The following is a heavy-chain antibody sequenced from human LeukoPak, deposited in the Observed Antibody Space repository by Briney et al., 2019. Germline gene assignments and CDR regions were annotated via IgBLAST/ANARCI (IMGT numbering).Heavy chain of an antibody. D-gene: IGHD2-21*01. CDR3: ARDGSYYCARMLPEGSPVDY. CDR2: ISAYNGNT. V-gene: IGHV1-18*01. CDR1: GYTFTSYG. Sequence: ASVKVSCKASGYTFTSYGTSWVRQAPGQGLEWMGWISAYNGNTNYAQKLQGRVTMTTDTSTSTAYMELGSVRTHDTAVNYCARDGSYYCARMLPEGSPVDYWGQGTLVTVSS. J-gene: IGHJ4*02.